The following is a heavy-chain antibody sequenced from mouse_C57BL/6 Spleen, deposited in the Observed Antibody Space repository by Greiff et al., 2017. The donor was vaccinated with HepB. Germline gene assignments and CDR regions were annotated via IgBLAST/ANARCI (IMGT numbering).Heavy chain of an antibody. CDR3: ARSTGYIYAMDY. CDR2: IHPNSGST. V-gene: IGHV1-64*01. CDR1: GYTFTSYW. J-gene: IGHJ4*01. D-gene: IGHD3-2*02. Sequence: QVQLQQPGAELVKPGASVKLSCKASGYTFTSYWMHWVKQRPGQGLEWIGMIHPNSGSTNYNEKFKSKATLTVDKSSSTAYMQLSSLTSEESADYYCARSTGYIYAMDYWGQGTSVTVSS.